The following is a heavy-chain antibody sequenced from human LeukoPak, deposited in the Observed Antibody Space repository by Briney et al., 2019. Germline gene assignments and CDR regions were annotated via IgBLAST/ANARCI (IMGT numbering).Heavy chain of an antibody. J-gene: IGHJ4*02. V-gene: IGHV4-59*01. CDR1: GGSISSYY. CDR3: ARSNYYGSRSYSEVDY. CDR2: IYYGGST. Sequence: PSETLSLTCTVSGGSISSYYWSWIRPPPGKGLEWIGYIYYGGSTNYNPSLKSRVTISVDTSKNQFSLKLNSVTAADTAVYYCARSNYYGSRSYSEVDYWGQGTLVTVSS. D-gene: IGHD3-10*01.